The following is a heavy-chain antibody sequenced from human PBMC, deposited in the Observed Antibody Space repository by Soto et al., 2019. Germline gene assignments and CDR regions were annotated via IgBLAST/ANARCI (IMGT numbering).Heavy chain of an antibody. CDR1: GGSISSYY. CDR3: ARSRRSGWYVLYY. Sequence: QVQLQESGPGLVKPSETLSLTCTVSGGSISSYYWSWIRQPPGKGLEWIGYISYSGSTNYNPSRKSRVTISVDTSKNQFSLKLSSVTAADTAGYYCARSRRSGWYVLYYWGQGTLVTVSS. CDR2: ISYSGST. J-gene: IGHJ4*02. V-gene: IGHV4-59*01. D-gene: IGHD6-13*01.